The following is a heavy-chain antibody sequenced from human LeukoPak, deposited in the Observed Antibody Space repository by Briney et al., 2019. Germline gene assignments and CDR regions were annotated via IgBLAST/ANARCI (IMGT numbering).Heavy chain of an antibody. D-gene: IGHD3-3*01. CDR1: GFTFNSYA. V-gene: IGHV3-53*01. CDR3: AREAVSRGFWSGYYTEDLYYYYYGMDV. J-gene: IGHJ6*02. Sequence: PGGSLRLSCAASGFTFNSYAMSWVRQAPGKGLEWVSVIYSGGSTYYPAPVKGRFTISRDNSKNTLYLQMNSLRAEDTAVYYCAREAVSRGFWSGYYTEDLYYYYYGMDVWGQGTTVTVSS. CDR2: IYSGGST.